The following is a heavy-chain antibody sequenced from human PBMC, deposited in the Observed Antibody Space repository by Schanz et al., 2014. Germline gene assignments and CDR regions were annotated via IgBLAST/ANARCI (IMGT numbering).Heavy chain of an antibody. CDR3: AKDRSWDYDSSGDVDD. CDR1: GFTFSDYY. CDR2: VSSSSSYT. D-gene: IGHD3-22*01. J-gene: IGHJ4*02. V-gene: IGHV3-11*05. Sequence: QVQLVESGGGLVKPGGSLRLSCAASGFTFSDYYMSWIRQAPGKGLEWVSYVSSSSSYTHYADSVKGRFTISRDNAKNSLELQMSGQGAEDTAVYYCAKDRSWDYDSSGDVDDWGQGTLVTVSS.